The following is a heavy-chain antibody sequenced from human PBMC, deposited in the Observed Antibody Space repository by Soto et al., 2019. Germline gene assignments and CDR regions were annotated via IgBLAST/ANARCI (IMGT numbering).Heavy chain of an antibody. CDR1: GYSFTDCH. Sequence: ASVKVSCKASGYSFTDCHIHWVRQAPGQGLEWLGRINPKSGGTSTTQKFQGWVTMTTDTSISTASMELTRLTSDDTAIYYCARGDSTDCSNGVCSFFYNHDMDVWGQGTTVTVSS. D-gene: IGHD2-8*01. V-gene: IGHV1-2*04. CDR3: ARGDSTDCSNGVCSFFYNHDMDV. CDR2: INPKSGGT. J-gene: IGHJ6*02.